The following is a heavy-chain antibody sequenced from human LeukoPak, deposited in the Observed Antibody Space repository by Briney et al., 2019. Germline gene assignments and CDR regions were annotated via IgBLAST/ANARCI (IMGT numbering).Heavy chain of an antibody. CDR1: GFTFSSYR. V-gene: IGHV3-7*03. CDR3: ARFGGYDYYYYYGMDA. J-gene: IGHJ6*02. CDR2: IKQDGSEK. D-gene: IGHD5-12*01. Sequence: GGSLRLSCAASGFTFSSYRMSWVRQAPGKGLEWVANIKQDGSEKYYVDSVKGRFTISRDNAKNSLYLQMNSLRAEDTAVYYCARFGGYDYYYYYGMDAWGQGTTVTVSS.